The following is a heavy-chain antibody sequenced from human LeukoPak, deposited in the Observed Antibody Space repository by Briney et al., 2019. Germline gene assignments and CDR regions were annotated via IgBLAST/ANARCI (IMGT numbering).Heavy chain of an antibody. J-gene: IGHJ3*02. Sequence: PGESLRLSCAASGFTFNAYGMHWVRQAPGEGLEWVAFIRYDGINKDYADSVKGRFTFSRDSSKNTLYLQMSSLRTEDTAVYYCAKDESSTMVRGALVPDAFDIWGQGTMVTVSS. CDR3: AKDESSTMVRGALVPDAFDI. CDR2: IRYDGINK. CDR1: GFTFNAYG. V-gene: IGHV3-30*02. D-gene: IGHD3-10*01.